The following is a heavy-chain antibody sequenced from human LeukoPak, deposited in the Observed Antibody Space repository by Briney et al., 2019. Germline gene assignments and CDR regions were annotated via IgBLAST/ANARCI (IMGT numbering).Heavy chain of an antibody. J-gene: IGHJ4*02. D-gene: IGHD3-22*01. V-gene: IGHV3-23*01. CDR3: LRENHDSGWSFDY. CDR2: ISGSSGLT. Sequence: GGSLRLSCAASGFTFSNYAMSWVRQAPGRGLEWVSAISGSSGLTYYADSVKGRFTISRDNSKNTLFLQMNSLRAEDTAVYYCLRENHDSGWSFDYWGQGTLVTVSS. CDR1: GFTFSNYA.